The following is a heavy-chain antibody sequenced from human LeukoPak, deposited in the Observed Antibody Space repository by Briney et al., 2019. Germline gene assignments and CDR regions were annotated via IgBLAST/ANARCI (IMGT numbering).Heavy chain of an antibody. V-gene: IGHV4-31*03. Sequence: SETLSLTCTLSGGSITSGRYYGTWIRQHPQRGLEWIGYVSYSGSTNYNSSLKSRLTISADTSKNQFYLRLTSVTAADTAVYYCARDPRGDITGTTFDRWGQGTLVTVSS. CDR3: ARDPRGDITGTTFDR. D-gene: IGHD1-20*01. CDR1: GGSITSGRYY. CDR2: VSYSGST. J-gene: IGHJ5*02.